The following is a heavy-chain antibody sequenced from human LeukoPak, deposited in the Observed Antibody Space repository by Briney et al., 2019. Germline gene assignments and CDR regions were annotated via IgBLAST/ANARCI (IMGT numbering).Heavy chain of an antibody. Sequence: GASVKVSCKASGYTFTSYDINWVRQATGQGLEWMGWMNPNSGNTGYAQKFQGRVTMTRNTSISTAYMELSSLRSEDTAVYYCARGYCSSTSCSNTGWFDPWGQGTLVTVSS. CDR3: ARGYCSSTSCSNTGWFDP. V-gene: IGHV1-8*01. CDR1: GYTFTSYD. D-gene: IGHD2-2*01. J-gene: IGHJ5*02. CDR2: MNPNSGNT.